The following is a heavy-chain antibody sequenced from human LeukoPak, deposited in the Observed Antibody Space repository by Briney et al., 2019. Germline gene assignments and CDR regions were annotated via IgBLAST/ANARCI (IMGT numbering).Heavy chain of an antibody. CDR1: GFTFSSYG. CDR2: ISYDGSNK. CDR3: ARENNFGSGMDV. Sequence: GGSLRLPCAASGFTFSSYGMHWVRQAPGKGLEWVAVISYDGSNKYYADSVKGRFTISRDNSKNTLYLQMNSLRAEDTAIYYCARENNFGSGMDVWGQGTTVTVSS. V-gene: IGHV3-30*03. J-gene: IGHJ6*02. D-gene: IGHD3-10*01.